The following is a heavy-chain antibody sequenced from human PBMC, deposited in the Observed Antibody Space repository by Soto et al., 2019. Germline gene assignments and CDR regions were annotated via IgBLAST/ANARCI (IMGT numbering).Heavy chain of an antibody. CDR1: GGTFRSYA. Sequence: QVQLVQSGAEVKKPGSSVKVSCKASGGTFRSYAISWVRQAPGQGVEWMGGIIPIFGTANYAQKFQGRVTMSADESTSTADMELSSRRSEDTAVYYCARDRAGYDFWSGHPQYGRDVLGQGTTVTVSS. CDR3: ARDRAGYDFWSGHPQYGRDV. CDR2: IIPIFGTA. J-gene: IGHJ6*02. V-gene: IGHV1-69*12. D-gene: IGHD3-3*01.